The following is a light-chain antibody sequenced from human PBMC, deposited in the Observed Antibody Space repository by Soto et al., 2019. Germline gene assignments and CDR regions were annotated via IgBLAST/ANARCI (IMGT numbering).Light chain of an antibody. CDR1: SSDVGSYNL. Sequence: QSALTQPASVSGSPGQSITISCTGTSSDVGSYNLVSWYQQHPGKAPKLMIYEVSKRPSGVSNRFSGSKSGNTASLTSSGLQAEDEADYYCCSYAGSSVVVFGGGTKRTVL. CDR3: CSYAGSSVVV. V-gene: IGLV2-23*02. J-gene: IGLJ2*01. CDR2: EVS.